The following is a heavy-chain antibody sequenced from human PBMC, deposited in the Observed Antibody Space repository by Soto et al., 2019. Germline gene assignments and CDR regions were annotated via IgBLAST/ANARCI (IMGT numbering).Heavy chain of an antibody. CDR1: GYTFTGYY. D-gene: IGHD3-10*01. Sequence: QVQLVQSGAEVKKPGASVKVSCKASGYTFTGYYMHWGRQPPGQGLGGRGWINPNSGGTNSAQKFQGRVTMARDTSISTAYMELSRLTSDDTAVYYCARAEGYYGSGTFFYYFDNWGQGTLVTVSS. V-gene: IGHV1-2*02. CDR2: INPNSGGT. J-gene: IGHJ4*02. CDR3: ARAEGYYGSGTFFYYFDN.